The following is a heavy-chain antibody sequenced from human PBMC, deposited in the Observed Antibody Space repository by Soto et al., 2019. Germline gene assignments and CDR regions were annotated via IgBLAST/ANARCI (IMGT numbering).Heavy chain of an antibody. J-gene: IGHJ4*02. CDR1: GYAFTTYG. V-gene: IGHV1-18*01. D-gene: IGHD1-1*01. CDR3: GRGRYVDY. CDR2: ISAHNGNT. Sequence: QVHLVQSGAEVKKPGASVKVSCKGSGYAFTTYGITWVRQAPGQGLEWMGWISAHNGNTNYAQKLQGRVTVTRDTSTSTDYMELSSLRSDDTAVYYGGRGRYVDYWGQGALVTVSS.